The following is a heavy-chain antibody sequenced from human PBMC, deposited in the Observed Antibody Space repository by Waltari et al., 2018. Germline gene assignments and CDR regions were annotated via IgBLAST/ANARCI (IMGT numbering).Heavy chain of an antibody. Sequence: EVQLVESGGGLVKPGGSLRLPCSASGFTFHTFTMNWVRQAPGKGLEWVSSISSTSSDIYYADSVKGRFTISRDNAKSSLYLQLNSLRAEDTAVYYCAGGYSSYYGMDVWGQGTTVTVSS. D-gene: IGHD6-13*01. CDR3: AGGYSSYYGMDV. CDR2: ISSTSSDI. J-gene: IGHJ6*02. V-gene: IGHV3-21*02. CDR1: GFTFHTFT.